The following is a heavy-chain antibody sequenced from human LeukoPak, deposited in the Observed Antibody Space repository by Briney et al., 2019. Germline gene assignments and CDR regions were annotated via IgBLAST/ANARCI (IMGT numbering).Heavy chain of an antibody. CDR2: ISAYNGNT. V-gene: IGHV1-18*01. CDR3: ARVGYCTNGVCYDAFDI. J-gene: IGHJ3*02. CDR1: RCTFTSYG. D-gene: IGHD2-8*01. Sequence: GASVKVSCKASRCTFTSYGISWVRQAPGQGLEWMGWISAYNGNTNYAQKLQGRVTMTTDTSTSTAYMELRSLRSDDTAVYYCARVGYCTNGVCYDAFDIWGQGTMVTVSS.